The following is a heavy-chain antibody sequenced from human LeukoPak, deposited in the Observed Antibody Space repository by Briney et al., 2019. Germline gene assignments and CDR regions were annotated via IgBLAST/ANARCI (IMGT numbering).Heavy chain of an antibody. CDR2: IIPIFGTA. CDR1: GGTFSSYA. D-gene: IGHD6-19*01. Sequence: GASVKVSCKASGGTFSSYAIGWVRQAPGQGLEWMGGIIPIFGTANYAQKFQGRVTITTDESTSTAYMELSSLRSEDTAVYYCARAQDSSGWAYHYYYMDVWGKGTTVTVSS. J-gene: IGHJ6*03. V-gene: IGHV1-69*05. CDR3: ARAQDSSGWAYHYYYMDV.